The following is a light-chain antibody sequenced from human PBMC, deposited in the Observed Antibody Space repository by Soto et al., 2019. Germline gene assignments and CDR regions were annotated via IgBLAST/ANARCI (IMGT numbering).Light chain of an antibody. CDR1: SSDVGGSNY. Sequence: QSALTQPASVSGSPGQSITISCTGTSSDVGGSNYVSWYQQHPGKAPKLMIYEVSNRPSGVSNRFSGSKSGNTASLIISGLQAEDEADYYCSSYTISTLVFATGTKVTVL. V-gene: IGLV2-14*01. J-gene: IGLJ1*01. CDR2: EVS. CDR3: SSYTISTLV.